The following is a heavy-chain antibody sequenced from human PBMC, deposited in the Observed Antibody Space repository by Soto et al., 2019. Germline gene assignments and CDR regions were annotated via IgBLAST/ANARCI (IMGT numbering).Heavy chain of an antibody. CDR1: GGSISSGGYY. CDR3: ARVWLDAFDI. V-gene: IGHV4-31*03. D-gene: IGHD6-19*01. Sequence: TSETLSLTCTVSGGSISSGGYYWSWIRQHPGKGLEWIGYIYYSGSTYYNPSLKSRVTISVDTSKNQFSLKLSSVTAADTAVYYCARVWLDAFDIWGQGTMVTVSS. CDR2: IYYSGST. J-gene: IGHJ3*02.